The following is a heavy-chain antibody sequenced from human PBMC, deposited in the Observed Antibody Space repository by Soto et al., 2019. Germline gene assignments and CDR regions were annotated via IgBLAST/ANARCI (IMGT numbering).Heavy chain of an antibody. D-gene: IGHD3-22*01. J-gene: IGHJ5*02. V-gene: IGHV1-3*01. CDR3: ARRDYFDSCGYCAHRDWFDP. Sequence: GASVKVSCKASGYTFTSYAMHWVRQAPGQRLEWMGWINAGNGNTKYSQKFQGRVTITRDTSASTAYMEPSSLRSEDTAVYYCARRDYFDSCGYCAHRDWFDPCAQGT. CDR1: GYTFTSYA. CDR2: INAGNGNT.